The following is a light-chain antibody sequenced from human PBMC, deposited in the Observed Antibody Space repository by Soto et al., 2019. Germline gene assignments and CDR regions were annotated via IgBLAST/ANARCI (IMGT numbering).Light chain of an antibody. V-gene: IGKV3-20*01. CDR1: QSVSSNY. J-gene: IGKJ3*01. Sequence: EIVLTQSPGTLSLSPGERVSLSCRASQSVSSNYLAWYQQKPGQAPRLLIYGASSRATGIPDRFSGSGSGTDFTLTISRLEPEDFALYYCQQFGDSQFTFGPGTKVDIK. CDR3: QQFGDSQFT. CDR2: GAS.